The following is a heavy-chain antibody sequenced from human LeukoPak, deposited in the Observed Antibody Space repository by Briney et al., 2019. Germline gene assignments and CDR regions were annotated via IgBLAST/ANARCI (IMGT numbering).Heavy chain of an antibody. V-gene: IGHV4-59*08. J-gene: IGHJ4*02. CDR1: GGSISSYY. CDR3: ALQAAISPYYFDY. D-gene: IGHD2-2*02. CDR2: IYYSGST. Sequence: SETLSLTCTVSGGSISSYYWSWIRQPPGKGLEWIGYIYYSGSTNYNPSLKSRVTISVDTSKNQFSLKLSSVTAADTAVYYCALQAAISPYYFDYWGQGTLVTVSS.